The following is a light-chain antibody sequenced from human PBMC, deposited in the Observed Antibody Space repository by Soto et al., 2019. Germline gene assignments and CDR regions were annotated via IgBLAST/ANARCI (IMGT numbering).Light chain of an antibody. CDR2: SND. CDR3: ATWDDSLNAWV. J-gene: IGLJ3*02. CDR1: SSNIGSNT. V-gene: IGLV1-44*01. Sequence: QSVLTQSPSASGTPGQRVTISCSGSSSNIGSNTVNWYEQLPGTAPKLLIYSNDQRPSGVPDRFSGSKSGTSASLAISGLRSDDEADYYCATWDDSLNAWVFGGGTKLTVL.